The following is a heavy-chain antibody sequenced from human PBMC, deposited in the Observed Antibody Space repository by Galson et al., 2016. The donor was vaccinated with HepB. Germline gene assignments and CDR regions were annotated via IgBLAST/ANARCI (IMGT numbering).Heavy chain of an antibody. CDR1: GFTFSNYW. D-gene: IGHD7-27*01. V-gene: IGHV3-7*01. J-gene: IGHJ4*02. Sequence: SLRLSCAASGFTFSNYWMSWVRQAPGKGLECVANINQDGSDKYYVDSLKGRFTISRNNAKNSLYLQMNSLTAEDTAVYYCARADWGSCDYWGQGALVTVSS. CDR2: INQDGSDK. CDR3: ARADWGSCDY.